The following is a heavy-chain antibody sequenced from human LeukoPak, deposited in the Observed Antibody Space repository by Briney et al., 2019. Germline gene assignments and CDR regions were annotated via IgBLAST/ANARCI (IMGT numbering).Heavy chain of an antibody. Sequence: SQTLSLTCAVSGGSISSGGYSWSWIRQPPGKGLEWIGYIYHSGSTYYNPSLKSRVTISVDRSKNQFSLKLSSVTAADTAVYYCARAAEDYYFDYWGQGTLVTVSS. CDR1: GGSISSGGYS. J-gene: IGHJ4*02. CDR2: IYHSGST. CDR3: ARAAEDYYFDY. V-gene: IGHV4-30-2*01. D-gene: IGHD2-15*01.